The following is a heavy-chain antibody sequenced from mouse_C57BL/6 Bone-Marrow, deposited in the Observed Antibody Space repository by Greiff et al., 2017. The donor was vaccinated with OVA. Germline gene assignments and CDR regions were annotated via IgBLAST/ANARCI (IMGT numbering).Heavy chain of an antibody. CDR2: IYPRSGNT. CDR1: GYTFTSYG. Sequence: VHLVESGAELARPGASVKLSCKASGYTFTSYGISWVQQRTGQGLEWIGEIYPRSGNTYYNEKFKGKATLTADKSSSTAYMELRSLTSEDSAVYVCARSPYYGSSYGYWGQGTTLTVSS. CDR3: ARSPYYGSSYGY. V-gene: IGHV1-81*01. J-gene: IGHJ2*01. D-gene: IGHD1-1*01.